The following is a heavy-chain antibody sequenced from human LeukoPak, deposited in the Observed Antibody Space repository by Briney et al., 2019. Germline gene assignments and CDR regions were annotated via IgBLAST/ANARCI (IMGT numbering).Heavy chain of an antibody. V-gene: IGHV3-33*01. Sequence: QPGGSLRLSCAASGFTFSSYGMHWVRQAPGKGLEWVAVIWYDGSNKYYADSVKGRFTISRDDSKNTLYLQMDSLRAEDTAVYYCARDPSAFDIWGQGTMVTVSS. CDR1: GFTFSSYG. CDR2: IWYDGSNK. CDR3: ARDPSAFDI. J-gene: IGHJ3*02.